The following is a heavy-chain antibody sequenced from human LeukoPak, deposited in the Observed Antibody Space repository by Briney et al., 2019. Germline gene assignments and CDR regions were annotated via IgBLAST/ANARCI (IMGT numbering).Heavy chain of an antibody. J-gene: IGHJ4*02. V-gene: IGHV3-30-3*01. D-gene: IGHD6-25*01. CDR3: ADPVAAGDY. Sequence: GGSLRLSCAASGFTFSSYAMHWVRQAPGKGLEWVAVISYDGSNKYYADSVKGRFTISRDNSKNTLYLQMNSLRTEDTAVYYCADPVAAGDYWGQGTLVTVSS. CDR2: ISYDGSNK. CDR1: GFTFSSYA.